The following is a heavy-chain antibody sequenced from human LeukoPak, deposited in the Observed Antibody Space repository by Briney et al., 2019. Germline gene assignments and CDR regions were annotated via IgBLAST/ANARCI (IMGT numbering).Heavy chain of an antibody. CDR3: ARAHSSSSTFDL. CDR1: GFTFSDYG. Sequence: GGSLRLSCAASGFTFSDYGIHWVRQAPGQGLEWVALIWYDGSKKYYADSVKGRFTISRDNAKNTLYLQLNSLRADDTAVYYCARAHSSSSTFDLWGQGTLVTVSS. D-gene: IGHD6-6*01. V-gene: IGHV3-33*01. J-gene: IGHJ4*02. CDR2: IWYDGSKK.